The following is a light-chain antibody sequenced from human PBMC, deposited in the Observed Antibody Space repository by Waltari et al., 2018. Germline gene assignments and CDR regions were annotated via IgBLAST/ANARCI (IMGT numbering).Light chain of an antibody. J-gene: IGKJ2*01. CDR3: QHYGGSPKYT. V-gene: IGKV3-20*01. Sequence: EIVLTQSPGTLSLSPGERATLSCRASQSVNNNYLAWYQAKPGQAPRLLIYGISLRATGVPDRFSGGGSGTDFTPTISRLEPEDFAVYYCQHYGGSPKYTFGQGTKLEIK. CDR1: QSVNNNY. CDR2: GIS.